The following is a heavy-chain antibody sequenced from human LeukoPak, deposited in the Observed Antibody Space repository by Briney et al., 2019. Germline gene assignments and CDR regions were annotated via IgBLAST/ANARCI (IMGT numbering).Heavy chain of an antibody. Sequence: SETLSLTCTVSGGSIRSYYWSWIRQPPGKGLEWIGYIYYSESANYNPSLKSRITISLDTSKNQFPLKLNSVTAADTAVYYCARVLDYYDSSGYYYLMDAFDIWGQGTMVTVSS. CDR3: ARVLDYYDSSGYYYLMDAFDI. CDR2: IYYSESA. D-gene: IGHD3-22*01. V-gene: IGHV4-59*08. CDR1: GGSIRSYY. J-gene: IGHJ3*02.